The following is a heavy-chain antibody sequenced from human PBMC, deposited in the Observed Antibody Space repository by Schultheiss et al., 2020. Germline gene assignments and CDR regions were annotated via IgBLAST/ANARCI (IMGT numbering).Heavy chain of an antibody. CDR2: INHSGST. CDR1: GGSFSGYY. V-gene: IGHV4-34*01. CDR3: ARDPLPIVVMTAWYFDL. D-gene: IGHD2-21*02. Sequence: SETLSLTCAVYGGSFSGYYWSWIRQPPGKGLEWIGEINHSGSTNYNPSLKSRVTISVDTSKNQFSLKLSSVTAADTAVYYCARDPLPIVVMTAWYFDLWGRGTLVTVSS. J-gene: IGHJ2*01.